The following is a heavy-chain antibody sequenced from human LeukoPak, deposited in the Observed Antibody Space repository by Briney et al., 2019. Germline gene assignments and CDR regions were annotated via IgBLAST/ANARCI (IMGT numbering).Heavy chain of an antibody. CDR2: ISSSSSYI. J-gene: IGHJ6*02. Sequence: GGSLRLSCAASGFTFSSYSMNWVRQAPGRGLEWVSSISSSSSYIYYADSVKGRFTISRDNAKNSLYLQMNSLRAEDTAVYYCARDGYGGYIHGMDVWGQGTTVTVSS. D-gene: IGHD4-17*01. CDR1: GFTFSSYS. CDR3: ARDGYGGYIHGMDV. V-gene: IGHV3-21*01.